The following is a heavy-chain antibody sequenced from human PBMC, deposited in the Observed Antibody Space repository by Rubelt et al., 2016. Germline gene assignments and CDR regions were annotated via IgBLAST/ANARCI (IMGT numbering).Heavy chain of an antibody. D-gene: IGHD3-3*02. CDR3: SRREEGSTFFQYYGLDV. Sequence: QVQLQQWGAGLLKPSETLSLTCAVYGGSFSGYYWSWIRQPPGTRLEWIGEINRSGDTTYNPSLKGRLTISVDTSKNQFSRNLDSVTAADTAVYYCSRREEGSTFFQYYGLDVWGQGTTVTVSS. J-gene: IGHJ6*02. CDR2: INRSGDT. CDR1: GGSFSGYY. V-gene: IGHV4-34*01.